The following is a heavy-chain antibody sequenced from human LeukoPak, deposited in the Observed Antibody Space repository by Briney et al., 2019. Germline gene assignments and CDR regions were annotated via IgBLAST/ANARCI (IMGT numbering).Heavy chain of an antibody. D-gene: IGHD1-26*01. CDR2: ISAYNGNT. V-gene: IGHV1-18*01. CDR3: ASLVGAIDGDYFDY. CDR1: GYTFTSYG. Sequence: ASVKVSCKASGYTFTSYGISWVRQAPGQGLEGMGWISAYNGNTNYAQKLQGRVTMTTDTSTSTAYMELRSLRSDHTAVYYCASLVGAIDGDYFDYWGQGTLVTVSS. J-gene: IGHJ4*02.